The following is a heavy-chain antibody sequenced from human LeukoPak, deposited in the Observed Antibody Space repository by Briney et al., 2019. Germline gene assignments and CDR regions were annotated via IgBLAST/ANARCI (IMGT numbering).Heavy chain of an antibody. CDR1: GFTFSSYA. J-gene: IGHJ4*02. Sequence: GGSLRLSCAASGFTFSSYAMSWVRQAPGKGLEWVSAISGSGGSTSYADSVKGRFTISRDNSKNTLYLQMNSPRAEDTAVYYCARGAGYNYPYYFDYWGQGTLVTVSS. D-gene: IGHD5-24*01. CDR2: ISGSGGST. V-gene: IGHV3-23*01. CDR3: ARGAGYNYPYYFDY.